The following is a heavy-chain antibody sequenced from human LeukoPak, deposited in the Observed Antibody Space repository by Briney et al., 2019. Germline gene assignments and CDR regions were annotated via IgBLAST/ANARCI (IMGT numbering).Heavy chain of an antibody. Sequence: ASVKVSCKASGYTFTSYDINWVRQATGQGLEWMGWMNPNSGNTGYAQKFQGRVTMTRDTSTSTAYMELSSLRSEDTAVYYCARGQGSSSYYYYYYYMDVWGKGTTVTVSS. CDR3: ARGQGSSSYYYYYYYMDV. J-gene: IGHJ6*03. D-gene: IGHD6-6*01. CDR1: GYTFTSYD. CDR2: MNPNSGNT. V-gene: IGHV1-8*01.